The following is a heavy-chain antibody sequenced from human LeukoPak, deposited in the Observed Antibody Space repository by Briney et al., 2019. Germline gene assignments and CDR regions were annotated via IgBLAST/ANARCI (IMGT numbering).Heavy chain of an antibody. J-gene: IGHJ4*02. CDR2: ISSSSSTI. Sequence: PGGSLRLSCAASGFSFSSYSMNWVRQAPGKGLEWVPYISSSSSTIYYADSLKGRFTISRDNAKNSLYLQMNSLRAEDTALYYCAREHDYGGNFLDYWGQGTLVTVSS. CDR1: GFSFSSYS. CDR3: AREHDYGGNFLDY. D-gene: IGHD4-23*01. V-gene: IGHV3-48*01.